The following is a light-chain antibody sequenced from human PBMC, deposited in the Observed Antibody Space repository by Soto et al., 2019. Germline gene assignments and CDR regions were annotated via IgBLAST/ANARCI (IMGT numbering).Light chain of an antibody. Sequence: DIQMTQSPSSVSASVGDSVTITCRANQAINNLLAWYQQKPGKAPKLLIYSTSNVQSGAPSRFSGGRSGTDFTLTISSLQTEDFATYYCQQANSFPWTFGQGTRVDIK. CDR1: QAINNL. J-gene: IGKJ1*01. CDR3: QQANSFPWT. CDR2: STS. V-gene: IGKV1-12*01.